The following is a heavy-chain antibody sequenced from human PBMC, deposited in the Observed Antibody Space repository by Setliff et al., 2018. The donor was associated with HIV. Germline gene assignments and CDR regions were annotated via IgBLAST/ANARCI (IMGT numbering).Heavy chain of an antibody. Sequence: ASETLSLTCAVSGDSISTGNWWSWVRQPPGKGLEWIGEIYHSGSTNYNPSLKSRVTLSVDTSKNRFSLKLNAVSATDTAVYYCVRDRAMRFSQSPSSYYFDFWGPGAQVTVSS. CDR3: VRDRAMRFSQSPSSYYFDF. CDR2: IYHSGST. CDR1: GDSISTGNW. J-gene: IGHJ4*02. D-gene: IGHD3-10*01. V-gene: IGHV4-4*02.